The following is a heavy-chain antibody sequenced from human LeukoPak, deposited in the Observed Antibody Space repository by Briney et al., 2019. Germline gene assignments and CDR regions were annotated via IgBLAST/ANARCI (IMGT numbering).Heavy chain of an antibody. CDR3: ARLGGPHSPFDN. D-gene: IGHD2-15*01. Sequence: GESVKISCKGSGYSFTSYWIGWVRQMPGKGLEWMGIIYPGDSDTRYSRSFQGQVTISVDKSLRTAYLQWRSLKASDTGIYFCARLGGPHSPFDNWGQGTRVIVSS. CDR1: GYSFTSYW. CDR2: IYPGDSDT. V-gene: IGHV5-51*01. J-gene: IGHJ4*02.